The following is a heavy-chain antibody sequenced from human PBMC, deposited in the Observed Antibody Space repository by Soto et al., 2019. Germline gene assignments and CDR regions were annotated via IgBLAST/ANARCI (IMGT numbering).Heavy chain of an antibody. Sequence: MQMVESGGGSVQPGGSLRLSCAASGFPFSHYWMHWVRQTPGKGLVWVSRINPAGTITNYADSVEVRFPISIDNADSALFLQRNSVSADDTSIYYCTTDTFGLRDTGGQGTLVTVSS. CDR1: GFPFSHYW. CDR3: TTDTFGLRDT. D-gene: IGHD3-16*01. J-gene: IGHJ5*02. CDR2: INPAGTIT. V-gene: IGHV3-74*01.